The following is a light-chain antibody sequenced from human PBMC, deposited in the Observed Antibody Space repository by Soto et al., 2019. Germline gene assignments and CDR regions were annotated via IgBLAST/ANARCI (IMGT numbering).Light chain of an antibody. V-gene: IGLV2-8*01. CDR2: EVS. Sequence: QSALTQPPSASESPGQSVTISCTGTSSDVGGYNYVSWYQQHPGKAPKLMIYEVSKRPSGVPDRFSGPKSGNTASLTVSGLQAEDEADYYCSSYADSSNLVFGGGTKLTVL. CDR3: SSYADSSNLV. CDR1: SSDVGGYNY. J-gene: IGLJ2*01.